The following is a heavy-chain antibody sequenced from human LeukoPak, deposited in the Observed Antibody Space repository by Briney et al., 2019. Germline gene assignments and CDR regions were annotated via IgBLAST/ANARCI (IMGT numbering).Heavy chain of an antibody. CDR2: IIRIFGTA. D-gene: IGHD1-1*01. J-gene: IGHJ3*02. Sequence: SVKVSCKASGGTFSSYATSWVRQAPGQGLEWMGGIIRIFGTANYAEKFQGRVTITAEESTSTAYMELSSLRSEDTAVYYCARLNVGHAFDIWGQGTMVTVSS. V-gene: IGHV1-69*13. CDR3: ARLNVGHAFDI. CDR1: GGTFSSYA.